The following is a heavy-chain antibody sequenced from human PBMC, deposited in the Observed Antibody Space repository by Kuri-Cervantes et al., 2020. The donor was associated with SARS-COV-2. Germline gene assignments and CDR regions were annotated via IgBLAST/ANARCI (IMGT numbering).Heavy chain of an antibody. CDR1: GGSISSYY. CDR3: ARGGYDFWSGYLFDP. CDR2: IYTSGST. J-gene: IGHJ5*02. V-gene: IGHV4-4*07. Sequence: SETLSLTCTVSGGSISSYYWSWIRQPAGKGLEWIGHIYTSGSTNYNPSLKSRVTISVDTSKNQFSLKLSSVTAADTAVYYCARGGYDFWSGYLFDPWGQGTLVTVSS. D-gene: IGHD3-3*01.